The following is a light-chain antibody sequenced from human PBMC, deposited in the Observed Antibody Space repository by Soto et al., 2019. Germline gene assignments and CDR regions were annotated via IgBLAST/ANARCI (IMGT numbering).Light chain of an antibody. Sequence: EIVLTQSPGTLSLSPGERATLSCRASQSVSSSYLAWYQQQPGQAPRLLIYNTSSRATGIPDRFSGSGSGTDFTLTISSLELEDFAVYYCQQYCSSLLTFGGGTKVEIK. CDR1: QSVSSSY. CDR2: NTS. V-gene: IGKV3-20*01. CDR3: QQYCSSLLT. J-gene: IGKJ4*01.